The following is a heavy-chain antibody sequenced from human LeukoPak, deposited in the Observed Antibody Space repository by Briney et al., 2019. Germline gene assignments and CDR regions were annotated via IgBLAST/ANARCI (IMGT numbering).Heavy chain of an antibody. CDR3: ARATYYYDSSGPENFDY. D-gene: IGHD3-22*01. Sequence: GASVKVSCKASGYTFTSYGISWVRQAPGQGLEWMGWISAYNGNTNYAQKLQGRVTMTTDTSTSTAYMELRSLRSDDTAVYYCARATYYYDSSGPENFDYWGQGTLVTVSS. CDR2: ISAYNGNT. CDR1: GYTFTSYG. V-gene: IGHV1-18*01. J-gene: IGHJ4*02.